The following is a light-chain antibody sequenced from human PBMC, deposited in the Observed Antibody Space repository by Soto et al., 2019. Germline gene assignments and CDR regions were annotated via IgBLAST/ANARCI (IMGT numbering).Light chain of an antibody. CDR2: EGS. Sequence: QSALTQPASVSGSPGQSITISCTGTSSDVGSYNLVSWYQQHLGKAPKLMIYEGSKRHSGVSNRFSGSKSGNTASLTISGLQAEDEADYYCCSYAGSSTSVVFGGGTKLTVL. V-gene: IGLV2-23*01. J-gene: IGLJ2*01. CDR3: CSYAGSSTSVV. CDR1: SSDVGSYNL.